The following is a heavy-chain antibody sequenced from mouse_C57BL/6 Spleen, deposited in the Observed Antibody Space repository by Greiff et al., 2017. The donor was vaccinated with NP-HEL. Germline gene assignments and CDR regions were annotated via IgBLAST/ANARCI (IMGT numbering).Heavy chain of an antibody. CDR1: GFSLTSYG. Sequence: VHLLQSGPGLVAPSQSLSITCTVSGFSLTSYGVHWVRQSPGKGLEWLGVIWGVGSTNYNSALKSGLSISKDNSTSQVFLKISSLQTEDTAVYYCASSSSYYAMDYWGQGTSVTVSS. CDR3: ASSSSYYAMDY. CDR2: IWGVGST. D-gene: IGHD1-1*01. J-gene: IGHJ4*01. V-gene: IGHV2-6*01.